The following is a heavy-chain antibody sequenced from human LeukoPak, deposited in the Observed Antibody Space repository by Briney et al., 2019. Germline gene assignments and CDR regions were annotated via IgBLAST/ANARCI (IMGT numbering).Heavy chain of an antibody. Sequence: GESLKISCKGSGYSFTSAWIGWVRQMPGKGLEWMGIIYPGDSDTRYSPSFQGQVTISADKSISTAYLQWSSLKASDTAMYYCARLVVRGVIMYYFDYWGQGTLVTVSS. CDR3: ARLVVRGVIMYYFDY. D-gene: IGHD3-10*02. CDR2: IYPGDSDT. CDR1: GYSFTSAW. J-gene: IGHJ4*02. V-gene: IGHV5-51*01.